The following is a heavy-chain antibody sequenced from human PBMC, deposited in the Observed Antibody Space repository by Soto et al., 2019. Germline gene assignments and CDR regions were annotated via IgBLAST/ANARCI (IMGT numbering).Heavy chain of an antibody. J-gene: IGHJ4*01. D-gene: IGHD1-26*01. CDR3: ARRYRCSGSYYSYFDY. V-gene: IGHV4-39*01. Sequence: SETLSLTCTVSGGSISSSSYYWGWIRQPPGKGLEWIGSIYYSGSTYYNPSLKSRVTISVDTSKNQFSLKLSSVTAADTAVYYCARRYRCSGSYYSYFDYPAQGTPVTVSS. CDR2: IYYSGST. CDR1: GGSISSSSYY.